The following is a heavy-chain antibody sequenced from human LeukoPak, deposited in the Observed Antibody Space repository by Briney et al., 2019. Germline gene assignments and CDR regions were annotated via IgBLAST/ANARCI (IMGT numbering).Heavy chain of an antibody. CDR1: GLNFSRAA. D-gene: IGHD3-22*01. Sequence: GGSLRLSCAVSGLNFSRAAMYWVRQAPGKGLEWVAVISYDGSNKYYADSVKGRFTISRDNSKNTLYLQMNSLRAEDTAVYYCARDYYDSSGYQPLGYYGMDVWGQGTTVTVSS. CDR2: ISYDGSNK. J-gene: IGHJ6*02. V-gene: IGHV3-30*04. CDR3: ARDYYDSSGYQPLGYYGMDV.